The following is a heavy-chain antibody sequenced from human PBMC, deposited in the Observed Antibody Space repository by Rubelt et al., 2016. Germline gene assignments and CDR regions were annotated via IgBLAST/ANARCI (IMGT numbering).Heavy chain of an antibody. V-gene: IGHV3-7*01. D-gene: IGHD1-26*01. Sequence: EVQLLESGGGLVQFGGSLRLSCADSGFSFSSYLMSWVRQAPGKGLEWVATINQDGSEKKYVASVEGRFTISRDNAKNTLYMQMNSLRAEDTAVYYCGRDYRYSMDVWGQGTMVIVSS. CDR3: GRDYRYSMDV. CDR2: INQDGSEK. CDR1: GFSFSSYL. J-gene: IGHJ3*01.